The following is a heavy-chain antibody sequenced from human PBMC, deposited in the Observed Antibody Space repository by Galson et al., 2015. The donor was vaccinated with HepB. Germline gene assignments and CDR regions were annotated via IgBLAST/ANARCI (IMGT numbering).Heavy chain of an antibody. CDR2: IDPSDSYT. CDR1: GYSFTSYW. D-gene: IGHD3-22*01. V-gene: IGHV5-10-1*01. J-gene: IGHJ3*02. CDR3: ARSAAQRPGYYDSSGNDDAFDI. Sequence: QSGAEVKKPGESLRISCKGSGYSFTSYWISWVRQMPGKGLEWMGRIDPSDSYTNYSPSFQGHVTISADKSISTAYLQWSSLKASDTAMYYCARSAAQRPGYYDSSGNDDAFDIWGQGTMVTVSS.